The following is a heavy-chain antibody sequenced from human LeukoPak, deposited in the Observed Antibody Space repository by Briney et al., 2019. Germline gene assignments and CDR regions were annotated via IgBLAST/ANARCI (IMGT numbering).Heavy chain of an antibody. V-gene: IGHV1-58*01. CDR2: IVVGSGNT. CDR3: AADRGDGYNGGFDY. J-gene: IGHJ4*02. Sequence: ASVKVSCKASGFTFTSSAVQWVRQARGQRLEWVGWIVVGSGNTNYAQKFQERVTITRDMSTSTAYMELSSLRSEDTAVYYCAADRGDGYNGGFDYWGQGTLVTVSS. D-gene: IGHD5-24*01. CDR1: GFTFTSSA.